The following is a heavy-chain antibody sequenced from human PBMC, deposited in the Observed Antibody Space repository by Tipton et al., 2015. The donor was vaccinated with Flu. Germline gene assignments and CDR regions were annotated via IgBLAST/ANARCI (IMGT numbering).Heavy chain of an antibody. D-gene: IGHD4-17*01. CDR1: GFTFSSYS. V-gene: IGHV3-21*01. CDR2: ISSSSSYI. Sequence: SLRLSCAASGFTFSSYSMNWVRQAPGKGLEWVSSISSSSSYIYYADSVKGRFTISRDNAKNSLYLQMNSLRAEDTAVYYCARGVTTVITDYFDYWGQGTLVTVSS. J-gene: IGHJ4*02. CDR3: ARGVTTVITDYFDY.